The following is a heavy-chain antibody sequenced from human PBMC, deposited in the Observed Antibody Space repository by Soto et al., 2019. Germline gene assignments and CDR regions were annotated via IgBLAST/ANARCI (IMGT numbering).Heavy chain of an antibody. CDR1: GDAIYIGGYY. CDR3: AREGSSTANWIDP. V-gene: IGHV4-31*02. J-gene: IGHJ5*02. Sequence: SETLSLTCTVSGDAIYIGGYYWTWIRQHPGKGLEWIGYIYHTGKTYYNPSLESRVTMSVDTSKNQFSLKLASVTAADTAVYYCAREGSSTANWIDPWGQGTLVTVSS. CDR2: IYHTGKT. D-gene: IGHD2-2*01.